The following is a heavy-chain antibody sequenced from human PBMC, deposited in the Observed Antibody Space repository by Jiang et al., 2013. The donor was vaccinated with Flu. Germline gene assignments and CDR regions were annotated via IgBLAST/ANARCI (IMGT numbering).Heavy chain of an antibody. CDR2: SITVGAP. CDR3: ARVSGDSGYDSGYFDY. D-gene: IGHD5-12*01. Sequence: LTCAVYGGSISSYYWSWIRQPPGRDWSGLGISITVGAPATTPPSKSRVTISLDTSKNQFSLKLSSVTAADTAVYYCARVSGDSGYDSGYFDYWGQGTLVTVSS. CDR1: GGSISSYY. V-gene: IGHV4-59*12. J-gene: IGHJ4*02.